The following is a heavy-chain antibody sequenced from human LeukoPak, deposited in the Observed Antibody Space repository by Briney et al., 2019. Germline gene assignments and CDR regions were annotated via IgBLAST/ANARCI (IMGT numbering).Heavy chain of an antibody. CDR3: AKIVAGMDNWFDP. Sequence: GGSLRLSCAASGFTFSSYAMSWVRQAPGKGLEGVSAISGSGGSTYYADSVKGRFTISRDNSKNTLDLQMNSLRAEDTAVYYCAKIVAGMDNWFDPWGRGTLVTVSS. CDR2: ISGSGGST. D-gene: IGHD5-12*01. CDR1: GFTFSSYA. J-gene: IGHJ5*02. V-gene: IGHV3-23*01.